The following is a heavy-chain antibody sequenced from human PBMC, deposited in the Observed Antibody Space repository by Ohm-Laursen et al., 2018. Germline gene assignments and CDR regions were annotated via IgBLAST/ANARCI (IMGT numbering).Heavy chain of an antibody. CDR1: GFSLSSYS. V-gene: IGHV3-48*01. CDR3: ARVGTTVAAGTLDY. J-gene: IGHJ4*02. CDR2: IDTSSRGI. D-gene: IGHD4-11*01. Sequence: SLRLSCTASGFSLSSYSMNWVRQAPGKGLQWVSYIDTSSRGIYSADSVKGRFTISRDNAKISLYLQMDSLRVEDTAVYYCARVGTTVAAGTLDYWGQGTLVTVSS.